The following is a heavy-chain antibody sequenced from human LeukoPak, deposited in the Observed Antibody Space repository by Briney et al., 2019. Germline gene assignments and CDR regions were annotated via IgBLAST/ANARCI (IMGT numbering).Heavy chain of an antibody. CDR1: GFSFSTSV. CDR3: AKGRSGIAYYYYGMDV. V-gene: IGHV3-30*18. J-gene: IGHJ6*02. CDR2: MWYDGTNE. Sequence: PGRSLRLSCAASGFSFSTSVVHWVRQAPGKGLGWVAVMWYDGTNEQYADSVRGRFTISRDNSKNTLYLQMSSLRVEDTAVYYCAKGRSGIAYYYYGMDVWGQGTTVTVSS. D-gene: IGHD6-19*01.